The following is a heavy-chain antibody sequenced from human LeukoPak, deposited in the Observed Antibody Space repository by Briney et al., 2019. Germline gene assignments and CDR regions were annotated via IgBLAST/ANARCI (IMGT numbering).Heavy chain of an antibody. CDR2: ISSSGSGGNT. D-gene: IGHD3-22*01. J-gene: IGHJ4*02. Sequence: GGSLRLSCVASGVTLSNYAMSWARQAPGKGLEWVSGISSSGSGGNTYYADSVKGRFTISRDNAKNTLYLQMNSLRAEDTAVYYCARDGAVTYYYDSSGYYLDLWGQGTLVTVSS. V-gene: IGHV3-23*01. CDR3: ARDGAVTYYYDSSGYYLDL. CDR1: GVTLSNYA.